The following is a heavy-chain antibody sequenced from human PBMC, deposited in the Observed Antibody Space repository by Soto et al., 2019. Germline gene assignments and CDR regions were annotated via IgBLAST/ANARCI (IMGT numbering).Heavy chain of an antibody. V-gene: IGHV1-2*04. J-gene: IGHJ6*02. CDR1: GYTFTDYY. D-gene: IGHD1-7*01. CDR2: INPNSGGT. Sequence: QVQLVQSGAEVKKPGASVKVSCKASGYTFTDYYMHWVRQAPGQGLEWMGWINPNSGGTNFAQKFQDLVIMTRDTSISTAYMELSRLRSDDTAVYYCARVIEAHNSNYGFHLTYYSNGVDVGGQGTTVIVSS. CDR3: ARVIEAHNSNYGFHLTYYSNGVDV.